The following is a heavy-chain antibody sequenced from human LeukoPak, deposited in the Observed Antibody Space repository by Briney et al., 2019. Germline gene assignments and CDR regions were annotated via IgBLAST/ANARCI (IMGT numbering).Heavy chain of an antibody. D-gene: IGHD2-2*01. V-gene: IGHV3-21*01. CDR3: AIGYCSSTSCYQYFQH. J-gene: IGHJ1*01. Sequence: GGSLRLSCAASGFTFSSYSMNWVRQAPGKGLEWVSSISSSSYIYYADSVKGRFTISRDNAKNSLYLQMNSLRAEDTAVYYCAIGYCSSTSCYQYFQHWGQGTLVTVSS. CDR2: ISSSSYI. CDR1: GFTFSSYS.